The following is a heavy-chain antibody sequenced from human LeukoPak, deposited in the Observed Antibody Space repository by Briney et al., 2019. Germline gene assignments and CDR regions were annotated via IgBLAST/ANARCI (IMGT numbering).Heavy chain of an antibody. J-gene: IGHJ6*03. CDR3: ARGHLVVVPAAQRAYSYMDV. Sequence: PSETLSLTCAVYGGSFSDYHWNWLRQTPGKGLEWLGEIIHSGRTNYKSSLKSRVTISLDTSKNQFSLKLSSVTAADTAVYYCARGHLVVVPAAQRAYSYMDVWGNGTTVTVSS. CDR2: IIHSGRT. CDR1: GGSFSDYH. V-gene: IGHV4-34*01. D-gene: IGHD2-2*01.